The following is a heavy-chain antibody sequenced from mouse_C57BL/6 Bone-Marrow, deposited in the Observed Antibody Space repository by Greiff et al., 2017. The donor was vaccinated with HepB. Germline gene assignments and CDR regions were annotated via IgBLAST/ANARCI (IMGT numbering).Heavy chain of an antibody. CDR2: ISYSGST. CDR3: ARSLPGTYFDV. D-gene: IGHD4-1*01. Sequence: EVQGVESGPGLAKPSQTLSLTCSVTGYSITSDYWNWIRKFPGNKLEYMGYISYSGSTYYNPSLISRISITQDTSKNQYYLQLNSVTAEDTATYYCARSLPGTYFDVWGTGTTVTVSS. V-gene: IGHV3-8*01. J-gene: IGHJ1*03. CDR1: GYSITSDY.